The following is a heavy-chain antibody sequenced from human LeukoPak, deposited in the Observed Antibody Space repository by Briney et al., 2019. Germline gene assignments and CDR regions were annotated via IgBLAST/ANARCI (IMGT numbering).Heavy chain of an antibody. V-gene: IGHV3-74*01. CDR1: GVTPCSNW. CDR2: IGRDGSGI. CDR3: ARAGDGLQAYGFDL. J-gene: IGHJ3*01. D-gene: IGHD5-24*01. Sequence: RGSLRHSCAESGVTPCSNWMHWVRQALGGGVVWGSRIGRDGSGIGRADSVKGRFTISRDNAKNTLYLEMNNLRTEDTAVYCCARAGDGLQAYGFDLWGERTMVTVSS.